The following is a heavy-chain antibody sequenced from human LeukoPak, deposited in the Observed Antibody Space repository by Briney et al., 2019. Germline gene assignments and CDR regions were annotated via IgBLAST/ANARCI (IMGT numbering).Heavy chain of an antibody. CDR3: ARSGEFSTSSDI. D-gene: IGHD6-6*01. J-gene: IGHJ3*02. CDR1: GYTFTNYY. V-gene: IGHV1-46*01. CDR2: INSSGGST. Sequence: ASVKFSCKASGYTFTNYYMHWVRQAPGQGLEWMGIINSSGGSTTYAQKFQGRVTMTRDTSTSTVYKEMSSLRSEDTAVYYCARSGEFSTSSDIWGQGTMVTVSS.